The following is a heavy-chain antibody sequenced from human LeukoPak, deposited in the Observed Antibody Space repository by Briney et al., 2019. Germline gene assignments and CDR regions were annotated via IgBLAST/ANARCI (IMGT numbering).Heavy chain of an antibody. D-gene: IGHD2-15*01. J-gene: IGHJ6*03. CDR2: LSRGGSI. CDR1: GFTFSDYY. CDR3: ARSARDIHNSYYYYYYYMDV. V-gene: IGHV3-11*04. Sequence: GGSLRLSCAASGFTFSDYYMTWIRQAPGKGLECVSYLSRGGSIYYADSVKGRFTISRDNAKNSLYLQMNSLRAEDTAVYYCARSARDIHNSYYYYYYYMDVWGKGTTVTVSS.